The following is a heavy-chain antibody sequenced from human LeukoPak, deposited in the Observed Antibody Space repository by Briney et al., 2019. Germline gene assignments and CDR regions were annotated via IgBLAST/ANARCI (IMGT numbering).Heavy chain of an antibody. D-gene: IGHD6-25*01. CDR1: GYMFTSHG. V-gene: IGHV1-18*01. CDR2: ISAQNGNT. CDR3: ARESIGGYGFDY. J-gene: IGHJ4*02. Sequence: ASVNVSCKSSGYMFTSHGIHWLRQAPGQGLERMGWISAQNGNTNYMQQFLGRVTMTRDTSASTVYMELRSLKSDDTAVYYCARESIGGYGFDYWGQGTPVTVAS.